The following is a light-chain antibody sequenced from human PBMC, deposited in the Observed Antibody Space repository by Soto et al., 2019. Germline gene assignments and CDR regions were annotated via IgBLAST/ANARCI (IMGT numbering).Light chain of an antibody. V-gene: IGLV1-44*01. J-gene: IGLJ3*02. CDR3: AAWDDSLSGSWV. CDR2: SDN. CDR1: SSNIGTNT. Sequence: QAVVTQPPSASGTPGQRVTISCSGTSSNIGTNTVNWYQQLPGTAPTLLIHSDNQRPSGVPDRFSASKSGTSASLAISGLQSEDEADYYCAAWDDSLSGSWVFGGGTKLTVL.